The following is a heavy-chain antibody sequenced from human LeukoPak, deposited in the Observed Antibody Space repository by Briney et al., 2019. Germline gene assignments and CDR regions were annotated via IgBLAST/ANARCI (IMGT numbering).Heavy chain of an antibody. CDR3: ATPLDYYDRSDSHQGGD. D-gene: IGHD3-22*01. CDR1: GFMFSSNW. Sequence: GGSLRLSCAASGFMFSSNWMSWVRQAPGKGLEWVANIKHDGSEKNYVDSVKGRFTISRDNAKNSLYLQMNSLRAEDTAVYYCATPLDYYDRSDSHQGGDWGQGTLVTVSS. CDR2: IKHDGSEK. V-gene: IGHV3-7*03. J-gene: IGHJ4*02.